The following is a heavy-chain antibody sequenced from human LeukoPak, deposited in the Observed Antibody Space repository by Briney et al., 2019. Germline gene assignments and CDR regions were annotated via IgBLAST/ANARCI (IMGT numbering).Heavy chain of an antibody. V-gene: IGHV3-23*01. CDR3: AKDVFRRDAFDI. CDR1: GFTFSIYA. J-gene: IGHJ3*02. Sequence: PGGSLRLSCAASGFTFSIYAMSWVRQAPGKGLEWVSAISGSGGSTYYADSVKGRFTISRDNSKNTLYLQMNSLRAEDTAVYYCAKDVFRRDAFDIWGQGTMVTVSS. CDR2: ISGSGGST.